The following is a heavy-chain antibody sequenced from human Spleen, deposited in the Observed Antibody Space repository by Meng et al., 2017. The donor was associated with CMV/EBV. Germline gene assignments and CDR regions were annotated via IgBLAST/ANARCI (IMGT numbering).Heavy chain of an antibody. CDR2: IKGDGSEK. CDR3: ASEDNNGKSDY. Sequence: GESLKISCAASGFTFSNAWMSWVRQAPGKGLEWVANIKGDGSEKPYVDSVKGRFTVSRDNAKNSLYLQMNSLRAEDTAIYYCASEDNNGKSDYWGQGTLVTVSS. J-gene: IGHJ4*02. CDR1: GFTFSNAW. V-gene: IGHV3-7*01. D-gene: IGHD2-8*01.